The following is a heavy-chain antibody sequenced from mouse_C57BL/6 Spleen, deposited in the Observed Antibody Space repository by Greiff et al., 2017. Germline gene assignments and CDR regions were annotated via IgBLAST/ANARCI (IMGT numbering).Heavy chain of an antibody. V-gene: IGHV1-80*01. D-gene: IGHD1-1*01. CDR1: GYAFSSYW. J-gene: IGHJ2*01. CDR2: IYPGDGDT. Sequence: VKLMESGAELVKPGASVKISCKASGYAFSSYWMNWVKQRPGKGLEWIGQIYPGDGDTNYNGKFKGKATLTADKSSSTAYMQLSSLTSEDSAVYFCARQDGSSYHDYWGQGTTLTVSS. CDR3: ARQDGSSYHDY.